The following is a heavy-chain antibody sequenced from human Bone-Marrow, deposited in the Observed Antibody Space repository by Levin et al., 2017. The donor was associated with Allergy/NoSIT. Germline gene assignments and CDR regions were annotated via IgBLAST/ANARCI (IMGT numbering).Heavy chain of an antibody. CDR3: AREASFWSSYSYYYSGMDV. Sequence: SETLSLTCTVSGGSISSYYWSWIRQPPGKGLEWIGYIYKSGSTDYNPSLKSRATISGDTSKNEFSLKLSSVTAADTAVYYCAREASFWSSYSYYYSGMDVWGQGTTVTVSS. D-gene: IGHD3-3*01. CDR2: IYKSGST. V-gene: IGHV4-59*01. J-gene: IGHJ6*02. CDR1: GGSISSYY.